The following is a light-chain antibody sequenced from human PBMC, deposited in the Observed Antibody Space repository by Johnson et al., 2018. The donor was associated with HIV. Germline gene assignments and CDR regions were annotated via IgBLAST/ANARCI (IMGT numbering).Light chain of an antibody. Sequence: QSVLTQPPSVSAAPVQKVTISCSGSSSNIGNNYVSWYQQLPGTAPKLLIYDNNKRPSGIPDRFSGSKSGTSATLGITGLQTGDEADYYCGTWDSSLSAGRVFGTGTKVTV. CDR2: DNN. CDR3: GTWDSSLSAGRV. J-gene: IGLJ1*01. CDR1: SSNIGNNY. V-gene: IGLV1-51*01.